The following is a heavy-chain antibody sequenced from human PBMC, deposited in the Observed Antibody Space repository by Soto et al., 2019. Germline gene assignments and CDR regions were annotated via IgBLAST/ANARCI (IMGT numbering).Heavy chain of an antibody. CDR1: GFTFTNPA. V-gene: IGHV1-58*01. CDR3: VAELYSGGGCCSFDF. Sequence: ASVKGSCKTSGFTFTNPAVQWVRQARGQRLEWIGWIIVASGRTNYAREVQERVTISRDTSTSTAYMELSGLRSEDTAVYYCVAELYSGGGCCSFDFWGQGTMVTVSS. D-gene: IGHD2-21*02. CDR2: IIVASGRT. J-gene: IGHJ3*01.